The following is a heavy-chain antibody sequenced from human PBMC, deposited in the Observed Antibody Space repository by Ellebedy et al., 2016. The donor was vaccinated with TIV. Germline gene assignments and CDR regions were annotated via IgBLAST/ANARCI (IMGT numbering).Heavy chain of an antibody. D-gene: IGHD3-22*01. J-gene: IGHJ4*02. CDR3: ARDRGTTMIVSDY. CDR1: GLTVRNYD. Sequence: PGGSLRLSCAASGLTVRNYDIHWVRQAPGKGLEWVAVIWYDGSNKYYADSVKGRFTISRDNSKNTLYLQMNSLRAEDTAVYYCARDRGTTMIVSDYWGQGTLVTVSS. CDR2: IWYDGSNK. V-gene: IGHV3-33*01.